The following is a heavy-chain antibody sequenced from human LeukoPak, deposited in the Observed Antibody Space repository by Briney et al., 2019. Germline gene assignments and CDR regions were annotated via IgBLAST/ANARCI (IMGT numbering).Heavy chain of an antibody. J-gene: IGHJ4*02. D-gene: IGHD3-10*01. CDR3: AREIVGSGIYPDC. Sequence: PGRSLRLSCAASGFAFNTYAMHWVRQAPGQGLEWVALIWHDGSHKFYSNSVRGQFTISRDNSKNTVSLQMNNLRPEDTAVYYCAREIVGSGIYPDCWGQGTLVTVSS. CDR2: IWHDGSHK. CDR1: GFAFNTYA. V-gene: IGHV3-33*01.